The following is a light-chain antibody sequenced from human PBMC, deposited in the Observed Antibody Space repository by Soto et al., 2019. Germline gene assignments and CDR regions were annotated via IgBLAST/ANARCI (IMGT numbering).Light chain of an antibody. CDR1: QSVSSSSY. CDR3: RQYGSSPSYT. V-gene: IGKV3-20*01. J-gene: IGKJ2*01. CDR2: GAS. Sequence: EIVLTQSPGTLSLSPGERATLSCRASQSVSSSSYLAWYQQKPGQAPRLLIYGASSRATGIPDRFSGSGSATDFTLIISRLAPEDFAAYYCRQYGSSPSYTFGQGTKLEIK.